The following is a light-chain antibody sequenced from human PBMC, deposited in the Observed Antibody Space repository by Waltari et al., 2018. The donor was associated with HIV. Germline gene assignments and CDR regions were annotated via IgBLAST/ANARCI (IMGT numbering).Light chain of an antibody. CDR3: ASWDDSLSIVV. J-gene: IGLJ2*01. Sequence: QSVLTQPPSASGTPGQRITLSCSGSSSNVGSNYVYWYQQLPGTAPKVLIFLTNQRPSGVPDRFSASKSGTSASLAISGLRSEDEADYYCASWDDSLSIVVFGGGTKLTVL. CDR1: SSNVGSNY. V-gene: IGLV1-47*01. CDR2: LTN.